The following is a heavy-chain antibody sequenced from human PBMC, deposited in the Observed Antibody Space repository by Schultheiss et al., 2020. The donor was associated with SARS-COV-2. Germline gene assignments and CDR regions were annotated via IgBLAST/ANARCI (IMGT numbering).Heavy chain of an antibody. CDR3: ARDRGGFIAARHKVWFDP. D-gene: IGHD6-6*01. J-gene: IGHJ5*02. Sequence: SETLSLTCTVSGYSISSGYYWGWIRQPPGKGLEWIGSIYHSGSTYYNPSLKSRVTISVDTSKNQFSLKLSSVTAADTAVYYCARDRGGFIAARHKVWFDPWGQGTLVTVSS. V-gene: IGHV4-38-2*02. CDR2: IYHSGST. CDR1: GYSISSGYY.